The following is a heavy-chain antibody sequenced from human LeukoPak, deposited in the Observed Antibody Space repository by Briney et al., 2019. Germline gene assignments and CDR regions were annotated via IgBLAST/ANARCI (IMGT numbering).Heavy chain of an antibody. V-gene: IGHV1-2*02. Sequence: ASVKVSCKASGYTFTGYYMHWVRQAPGQGLEWMGWINPNSGGTNYAQKFQGRVTMTRDTSISTAYMELSRLRSVDTAVYYCARMMPGAPYNWFDPWGQGTLVTVSS. CDR1: GYTFTGYY. CDR3: ARMMPGAPYNWFDP. CDR2: INPNSGGT. D-gene: IGHD2-2*01. J-gene: IGHJ5*02.